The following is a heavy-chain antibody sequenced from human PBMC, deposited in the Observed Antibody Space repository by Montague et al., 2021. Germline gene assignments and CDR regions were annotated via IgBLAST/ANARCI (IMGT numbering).Heavy chain of an antibody. Sequence: SETLSLTCTVSSGPIFHAHWSWVRQPSGKGLEWLGSMFYGGATSNNPSLKSRVTMSIDTSTNQFSLKLSFVTAADTAVYYCAKQDYFVSGTSYKGFDPWGQGILVTVSS. J-gene: IGHJ5*02. CDR3: AKQDYFVSGTSYKGFDP. D-gene: IGHD3-10*01. CDR1: SGPIFHAH. V-gene: IGHV4-59*08. CDR2: MFYGGAT.